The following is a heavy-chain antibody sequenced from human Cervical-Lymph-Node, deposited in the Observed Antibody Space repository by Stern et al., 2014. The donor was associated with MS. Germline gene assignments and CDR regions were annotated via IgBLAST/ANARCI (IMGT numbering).Heavy chain of an antibody. V-gene: IGHV3-30*18. CDR2: ISYDGNNK. D-gene: IGHD3-22*01. CDR3: AKPMYYYDSSGYYEGEYYFDY. J-gene: IGHJ4*02. Sequence: QDQLVQSGGGVVQPGRSLRLSCAASGFTFSNYGMHWVRQAPGKGLEWVAVISYDGNNKYYADSVKGRFTISRDNSKNTLYLQMNSLRAEDTAVYYCAKPMYYYDSSGYYEGEYYFDYWGQGTLVTVSS. CDR1: GFTFSNYG.